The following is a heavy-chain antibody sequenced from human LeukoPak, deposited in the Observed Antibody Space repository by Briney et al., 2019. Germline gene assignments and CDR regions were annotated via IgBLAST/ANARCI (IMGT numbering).Heavy chain of an antibody. CDR1: GFTFSSYE. Sequence: GGSLRLSCAASGFTFSSYEMNWVRQAPGKELEWVSYISSSGRSINYADSVRGRFTISRDNGKNSLYLQMNSLRAEDTAVYYCARVRYCSGGSCYGNWYDPWGQGTLVTVSS. J-gene: IGHJ5*02. D-gene: IGHD2-15*01. CDR2: ISSSGRSI. CDR3: ARVRYCSGGSCYGNWYDP. V-gene: IGHV3-48*03.